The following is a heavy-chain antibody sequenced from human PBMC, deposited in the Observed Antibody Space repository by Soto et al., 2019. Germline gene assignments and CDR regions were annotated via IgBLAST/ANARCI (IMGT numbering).Heavy chain of an antibody. CDR2: IIPIFGTA. CDR3: ARDSGATKDILTGYPQDDAFDI. V-gene: IGHV1-69*13. D-gene: IGHD3-9*01. CDR1: GGTFSSYA. J-gene: IGHJ3*02. Sequence: ASVKVSCKASGGTFSSYAISWVRQAPGQGLEWMGGIIPIFGTANYAQKFQGRVTITADESTSTAYMELSSLRSEDTAVYYCARDSGATKDILTGYPQDDAFDISGQGTIVTVSS.